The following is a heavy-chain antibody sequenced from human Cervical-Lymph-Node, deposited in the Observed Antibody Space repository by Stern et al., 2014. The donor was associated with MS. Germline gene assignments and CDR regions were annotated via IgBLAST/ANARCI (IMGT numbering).Heavy chain of an antibody. V-gene: IGHV1-46*02. D-gene: IGHD2-15*01. CDR1: EYTHNNYL. CDR2: INPSGAT. J-gene: IGHJ6*02. CDR3: AVRYCSGGRCYSVPDV. Sequence: QLVQSGSEVKKPGASVKVSCKASEYTHNNYLIHWVRQAHGQRPDWMGVINPSGATNYAQKVQDRVTMTTDASTSTFYMELSRLRSEDTAVYYCAVRYCSGGRCYSVPDVWGQGTTVIVSS.